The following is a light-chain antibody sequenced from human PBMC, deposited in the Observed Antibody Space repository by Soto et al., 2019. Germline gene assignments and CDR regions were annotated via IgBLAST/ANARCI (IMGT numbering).Light chain of an antibody. CDR2: DAS. V-gene: IGKV1-5*01. Sequence: DIQMTQSPSTVSASVGDRVTIACRASQSISGWLAWYQQKPGKAPKLLIYDASSLKSGVPSRFSGSGSGTDFTLTISSLQPDDFATYYCQQYDSYSKTFGQGTKWIS. CDR1: QSISGW. J-gene: IGKJ2*01. CDR3: QQYDSYSKT.